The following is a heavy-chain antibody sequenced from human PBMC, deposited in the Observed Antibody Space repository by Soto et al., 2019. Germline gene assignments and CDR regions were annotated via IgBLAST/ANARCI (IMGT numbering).Heavy chain of an antibody. CDR3: CAAGHVFDN. CDR2: ISSNGGST. D-gene: IGHD6-19*01. V-gene: IGHV3-64D*06. J-gene: IGHJ4*02. CDR1: GFSFTTYP. Sequence: GGSLRLSCSASGFSFTTYPMYWVRQAPGKGLEFVSTISSNGGSTYYADSVKGRFTISRDNSRNTLYLQMSSLRAEDTAVYFCCAAGHVFDNWGQGTLVTVSS.